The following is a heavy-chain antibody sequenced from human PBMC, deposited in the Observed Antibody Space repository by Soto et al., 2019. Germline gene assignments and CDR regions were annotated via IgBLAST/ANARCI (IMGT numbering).Heavy chain of an antibody. Sequence: GGSLRLSCAASRFTISGHAMHWVRQAPGKGLEWLAVISYDGSDKFYGDSVKGRFTISRDNSKNTLFLQVNSLTAEDTAVYMCVKGGWLDFWGQGALVPVSS. CDR2: ISYDGSDK. CDR1: RFTISGHA. CDR3: VKGGWLDF. V-gene: IGHV3-30*18. D-gene: IGHD3-16*01. J-gene: IGHJ5*01.